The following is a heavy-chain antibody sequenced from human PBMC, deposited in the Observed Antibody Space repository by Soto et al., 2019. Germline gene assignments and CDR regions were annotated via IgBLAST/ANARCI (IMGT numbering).Heavy chain of an antibody. V-gene: IGHV1-69*01. CDR2: IIPLFDTT. J-gene: IGHJ6*02. CDR1: GGTFINYA. D-gene: IGHD3-3*01. CDR3: GRLIVGVAANMDHYYSAIDV. Sequence: QVQLVQSGAEVKKPGSSVKVSCEASGGTFINYAFTWVRQAPGQGLEWMGGIIPLFDTTNYAQRIQGRVTITADESTSTAYMELSSLRSEDTAVYFCGRLIVGVAANMDHYYSAIDVWGQGTAVIVSS.